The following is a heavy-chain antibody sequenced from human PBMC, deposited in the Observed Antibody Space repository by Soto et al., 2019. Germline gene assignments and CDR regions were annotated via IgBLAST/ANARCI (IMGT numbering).Heavy chain of an antibody. V-gene: IGHV2-5*02. J-gene: IGHJ4*02. Sequence: QITLKESGPTLVKPTQTLTLTCTFSGFSLSTAGKSVAWIRQPPGKALEWLSVIYWDDDKRYSPSLKSRLTNAKDTSKNQVVLKMTNMDPLDTGTYYCAHSRGDGDYFPYWGQGTLVSVSS. D-gene: IGHD3-16*01. CDR2: IYWDDDK. CDR1: GFSLSTAGKS. CDR3: AHSRGDGDYFPY.